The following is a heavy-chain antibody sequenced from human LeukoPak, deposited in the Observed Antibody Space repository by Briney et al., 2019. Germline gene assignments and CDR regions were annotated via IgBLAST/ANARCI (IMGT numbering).Heavy chain of an antibody. J-gene: IGHJ4*02. Sequence: PGGSLRLSCAASGFTISNYWMQLVRQAAGKGLMWVSRIYSDGSSTIYADSVNGRFTISRDNAKNTLYLQMNSLRAEDTAVYYCARDAYYSFDNWGQGILVTVSS. CDR2: IYSDGSST. V-gene: IGHV3-74*01. CDR1: GFTISNYW. D-gene: IGHD1-26*01. CDR3: ARDAYYSFDN.